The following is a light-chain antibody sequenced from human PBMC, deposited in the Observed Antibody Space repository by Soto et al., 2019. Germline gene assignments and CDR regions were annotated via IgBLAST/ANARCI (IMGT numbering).Light chain of an antibody. CDR2: GAS. Sequence: DIQLTQSPSFVSASVGDRVTISCRASRHITSWLAWYQQKPGKAPNLLIYGASSLEGGVSSRFSGAGSGTDFTLTISSLQPEDVATYYCQQASSVPLTFGGGTKVEIK. V-gene: IGKV1-12*01. CDR1: RHITSW. J-gene: IGKJ4*01. CDR3: QQASSVPLT.